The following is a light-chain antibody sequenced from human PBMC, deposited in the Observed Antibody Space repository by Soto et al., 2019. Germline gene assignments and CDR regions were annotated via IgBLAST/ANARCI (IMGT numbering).Light chain of an antibody. CDR2: YDS. V-gene: IGLV3-21*04. Sequence: SYELTQPPSVSVDPGKTARITCGGNNIGSKSVHWYQQKPGQAPVLVIYYDSDRPSGIPERFSGSNSGNTATLTISRVEAGDEADYYCQVWDSSSDHVVFCGGTTPAV. CDR1: NIGSKS. CDR3: QVWDSSSDHVV. J-gene: IGLJ2*01.